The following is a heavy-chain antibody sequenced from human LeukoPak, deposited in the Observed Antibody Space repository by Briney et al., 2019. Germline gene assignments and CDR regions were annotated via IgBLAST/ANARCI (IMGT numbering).Heavy chain of an antibody. Sequence: GAPVKVSCKASGYTFTSYDINWVRQATGQGLEWMGWMNPNSGNTGYAQKFQGRVTMTRNTSISTAYMELSSLRSEDTAVYYCARDSSVARSSGWYPIDYWGQGTLVTVSS. CDR3: ARDSSVARSSGWYPIDY. CDR1: GYTFTSYD. V-gene: IGHV1-8*01. J-gene: IGHJ4*02. CDR2: MNPNSGNT. D-gene: IGHD6-19*01.